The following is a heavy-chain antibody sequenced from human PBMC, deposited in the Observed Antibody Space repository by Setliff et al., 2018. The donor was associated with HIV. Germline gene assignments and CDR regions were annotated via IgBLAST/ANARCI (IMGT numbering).Heavy chain of an antibody. V-gene: IGHV1-69-2*01. CDR2: IDPDRGDT. D-gene: IGHD5-12*01. CDR3: ARGPLYGYDRGYFDH. J-gene: IGHJ4*02. CDR1: GYTFPDYY. Sequence: ASVKVSCKVSGYTFPDYYMQWVRQAPGKGLEWMGLIDPDRGDTVYAEKFQGRVSITADRSIDIAYMKLSNLRSEDTAMYYCARGPLYGYDRGYFDHWGQGTLVTVSS.